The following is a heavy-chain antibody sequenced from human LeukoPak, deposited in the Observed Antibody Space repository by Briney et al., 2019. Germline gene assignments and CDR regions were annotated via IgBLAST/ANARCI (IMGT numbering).Heavy chain of an antibody. CDR1: GGSFSGYY. V-gene: IGHV4-34*01. Sequence: SETLSLTCAVYGGSFSGYYWSWIRQPPGKGLEWIGEINHSGSTNYNPSLKSRVTISVDTSKNQFSLKLSSVTAADTAVYYCACSSYYYDSSGYYYVPSYFDYWGQGTLVTVSS. CDR2: INHSGST. CDR3: ACSSYYYDSSGYYYVPSYFDY. J-gene: IGHJ4*02. D-gene: IGHD3-22*01.